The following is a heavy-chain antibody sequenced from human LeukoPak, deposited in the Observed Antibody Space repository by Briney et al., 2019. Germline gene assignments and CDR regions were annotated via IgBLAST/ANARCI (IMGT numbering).Heavy chain of an antibody. D-gene: IGHD4/OR15-4a*01. J-gene: IGHJ4*02. V-gene: IGHV3-7*03. Sequence: GGSLRLSCAASGFSFSSYWMSWVRQAPGKGLEWLANIKHDGSEKYYVGSVKGRFTISRDNAKNSLYLQMNSLRAEDTAFYYCARVPPRAPLHYWGRGTLATVSS. CDR1: GFSFSSYW. CDR2: IKHDGSEK. CDR3: ARVPPRAPLHY.